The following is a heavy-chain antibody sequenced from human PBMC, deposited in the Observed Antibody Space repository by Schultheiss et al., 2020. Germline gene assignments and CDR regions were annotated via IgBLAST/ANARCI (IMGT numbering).Heavy chain of an antibody. Sequence: SETLSLTCTVSGGSISGYYWSWIRQPPGKGLEWIGYIYYSGSTYYNPSLKSRVTISVDTSKNQFSLKLSSVTAADTAVYYCARVRLFTILFDYWGQGTLVTVSS. V-gene: IGHV4-59*12. CDR2: IYYSGST. J-gene: IGHJ4*02. CDR1: GGSISGYY. D-gene: IGHD2-21*01. CDR3: ARVRLFTILFDY.